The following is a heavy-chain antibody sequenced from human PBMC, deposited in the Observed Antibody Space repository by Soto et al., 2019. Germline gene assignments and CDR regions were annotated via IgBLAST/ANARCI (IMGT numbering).Heavy chain of an antibody. CDR1: GDSIIGIYH. J-gene: IGHJ4*02. Sequence: PSETLSLTCAVSGDSIIGIYHWTWVRQPAGKGLEWIGRISSSGNTIYNPSLKSRVTMSVDTSKNQFSLKLNSVTAADTAIYYCARGGALQLWPFDYWGQGTLVTVSS. D-gene: IGHD1-1*01. CDR3: ARGGALQLWPFDY. V-gene: IGHV4-4*07. CDR2: ISSSGNT.